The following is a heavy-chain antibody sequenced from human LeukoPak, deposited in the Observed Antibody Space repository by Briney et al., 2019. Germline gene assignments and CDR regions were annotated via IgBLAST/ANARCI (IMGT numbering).Heavy chain of an antibody. CDR3: ARGPYCSSTSCYTHFDY. D-gene: IGHD2-2*02. J-gene: IGHJ4*02. V-gene: IGHV3-20*04. CDR2: INWNGGST. CDR1: GFAFDDYG. Sequence: PGXSLXLSCAXXGFAFDDYGXSWVRQAPGKGLXWVSGINWNGGSTVYADSVKGRFTISRDNAKNSLYLQMNSLRAEDTALYYCARGPYCSSTSCYTHFDYWGQGTLVTVSS.